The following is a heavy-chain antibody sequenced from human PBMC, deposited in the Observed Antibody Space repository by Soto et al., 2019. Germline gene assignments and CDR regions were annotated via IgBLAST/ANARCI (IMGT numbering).Heavy chain of an antibody. Sequence: PSETLSLTCAVYGGSFSGYYWSWIRQPPGKGLEWIGEINHSGSTNYNPSLKSRVTISVDTSKNQFSLKLSSVTAADTAVYYCARGLIESYGKNYYGMDVWGQGTTVTVSS. CDR3: ARGLIESYGKNYYGMDV. D-gene: IGHD3-10*01. J-gene: IGHJ6*02. CDR2: INHSGST. V-gene: IGHV4-34*01. CDR1: GGSFSGYY.